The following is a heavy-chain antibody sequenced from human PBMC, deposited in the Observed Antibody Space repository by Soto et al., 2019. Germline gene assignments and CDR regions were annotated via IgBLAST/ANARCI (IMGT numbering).Heavy chain of an antibody. J-gene: IGHJ5*02. D-gene: IGHD2-15*01. CDR3: ARHRGGGFYNWFDP. Sequence: RGASLKISCKGSGYSFTSYWIGWVRQMPGKGLEWMGIIYPGDSDTRYSPSFQGQVTISVDKSITTAYLQWSSLKASDTAIYYCARHRGGGFYNWFDPWGQGTLVTVSS. CDR2: IYPGDSDT. CDR1: GYSFTSYW. V-gene: IGHV5-51*01.